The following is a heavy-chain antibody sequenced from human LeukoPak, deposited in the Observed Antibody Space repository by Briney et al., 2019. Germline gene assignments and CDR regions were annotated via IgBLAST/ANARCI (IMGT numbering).Heavy chain of an antibody. Sequence: ASVKVSCKASGYTFTSYYMRWVRQAPGQGLEWMGIINPSGGSTSYAQRFQGRVTMTRDTSTSTVYMELSSLGSEDTAVYYCGRGGEGGVSGGYSIDYWGQGTLVTVSS. CDR1: GYTFTSYY. J-gene: IGHJ4*02. CDR2: INPSGGST. V-gene: IGHV1-46*01. CDR3: GRGGEGGVSGGYSIDY. D-gene: IGHD3-16*01.